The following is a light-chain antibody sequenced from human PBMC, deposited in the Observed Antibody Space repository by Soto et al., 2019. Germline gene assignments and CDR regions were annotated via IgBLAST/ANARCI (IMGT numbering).Light chain of an antibody. CDR3: QQYNKWPLFT. J-gene: IGKJ3*01. V-gene: IGKV3-15*01. Sequence: ETVLTQSPATFSVSPGERATLSCRASQSIGSNLAWYQQRPGQPPRLLIYGASTRATGVPARFSGSGSVTDFTITIHSLQSDDFALYYCQQYNKWPLFTFGPGTKVDIK. CDR2: GAS. CDR1: QSIGSN.